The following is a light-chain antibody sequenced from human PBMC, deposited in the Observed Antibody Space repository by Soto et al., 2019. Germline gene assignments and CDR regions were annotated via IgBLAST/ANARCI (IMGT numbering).Light chain of an antibody. CDR1: QSISSY. J-gene: IGKJ3*01. Sequence: DIQMTQSPSSLSASVGDRVTTTCRASQSISSYLNWYQQKPGKAPKLLIYAASSLQSGVPSRFSGSGSGTDFTLTISSLQPEDFATYYCQQSYSTPPIFTFGPGTKVDIK. V-gene: IGKV1-39*01. CDR2: AAS. CDR3: QQSYSTPPIFT.